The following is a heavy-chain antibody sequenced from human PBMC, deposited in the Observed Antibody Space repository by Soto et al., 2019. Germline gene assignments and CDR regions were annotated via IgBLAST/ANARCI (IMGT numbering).Heavy chain of an antibody. D-gene: IGHD6-6*01. Sequence: SETLSLTCTVSGGSISSGGYYWSWIRQHPGKGLEWIGYIYYSGSTYYNPSLKSRVTISVDTSKNQFSLKLSSVTAADTAVYYCARDNYSSSFKQYYFDYWGQGTLVTVSS. CDR1: GGSISSGGYY. CDR3: ARDNYSSSFKQYYFDY. CDR2: IYYSGST. J-gene: IGHJ4*02. V-gene: IGHV4-31*03.